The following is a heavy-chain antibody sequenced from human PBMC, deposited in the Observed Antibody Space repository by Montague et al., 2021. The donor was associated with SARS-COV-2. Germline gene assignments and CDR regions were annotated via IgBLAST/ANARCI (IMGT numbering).Heavy chain of an antibody. J-gene: IGHJ4*02. D-gene: IGHD2-8*02. CDR3: ARDLVVTDGISDY. CDR2: TTI. V-gene: IGHV3-48*03. Sequence: TTIYYXXSLKARFTTSRDNAKNSLYLQMSSLRADDTAVYYCARDLVVTDGISDYWRQGTLVSVSS.